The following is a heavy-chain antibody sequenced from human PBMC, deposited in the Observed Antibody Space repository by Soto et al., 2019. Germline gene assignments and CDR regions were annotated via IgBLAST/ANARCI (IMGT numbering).Heavy chain of an antibody. D-gene: IGHD3-10*01. J-gene: IGHJ4*02. Sequence: QVQLVQSGAEVKKPGSSVNVSCKASGGTFSSYTISWVRQAPGQGLEWMGRIIPILGIANYAQKFQCRVTINADKSTSTAYMELSSLRSEDTAVYYCARGMVRGVPFDYWGQGTLVTVSS. CDR3: ARGMVRGVPFDY. V-gene: IGHV1-69*02. CDR2: IIPILGIA. CDR1: GGTFSSYT.